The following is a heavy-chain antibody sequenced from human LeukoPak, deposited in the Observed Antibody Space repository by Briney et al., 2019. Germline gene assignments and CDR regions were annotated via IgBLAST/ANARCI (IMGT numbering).Heavy chain of an antibody. J-gene: IGHJ4*02. CDR3: ARHGSASGWYRSHFDY. CDR2: IYYSGST. CDR1: GFTFSRYA. Sequence: KPGGSLRLSCAASGFTFSRYAMSWIRQPPGKGLEWIGSIYYSGSTYYSPSLKSRVTMSVDTSKNQFSLKLSSVTAADTAVYYCARHGSASGWYRSHFDYWGQGTLVTVSS. D-gene: IGHD6-19*01. V-gene: IGHV4-39*01.